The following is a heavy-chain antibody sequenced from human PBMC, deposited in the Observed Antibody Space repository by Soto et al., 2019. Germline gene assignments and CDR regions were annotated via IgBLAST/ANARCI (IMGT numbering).Heavy chain of an antibody. V-gene: IGHV4-31*03. Sequence: TMSLTCTVSGGSISSGGYYWSWIRQHPGKGLEWIGYIYYGGSTYYNPSLKSRATISGDTSKNQFSLKLSSVTAADTAVYYCARGGYYYENSGQNAYDYWGQGILVTVSS. D-gene: IGHD3-22*01. CDR1: GGSISSGGYY. J-gene: IGHJ4*01. CDR3: ARGGYYYENSGQNAYDY. CDR2: IYYGGST.